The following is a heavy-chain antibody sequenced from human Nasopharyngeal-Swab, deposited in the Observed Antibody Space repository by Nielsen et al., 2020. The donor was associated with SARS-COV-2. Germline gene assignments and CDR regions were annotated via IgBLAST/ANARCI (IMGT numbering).Heavy chain of an antibody. D-gene: IGHD3-10*01. CDR1: GYSFSKYW. CDR3: AKTYYYGSGRTIWFDP. CDR2: IYPGDSDT. V-gene: IGHV5-51*01. Sequence: GESLKISCKGSGYSFSKYWIAWVRQMPGKGLEWMGIIYPGDSDTRYSPSFQGQVTISADKSISTVYLQWSSLKASDTAMYYCAKTYYYGSGRTIWFDPWGQGTFVTVSS. J-gene: IGHJ5*02.